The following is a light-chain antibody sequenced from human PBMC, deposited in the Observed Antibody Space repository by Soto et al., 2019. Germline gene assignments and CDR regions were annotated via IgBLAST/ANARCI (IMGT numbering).Light chain of an antibody. CDR1: SSDVGGYNY. V-gene: IGLV2-14*01. Sequence: QSALTQPASVSGSPGRSITISCTGTSSDVGGYNYVSWYQQHPGKAPKLMIYDVSNRPSGVSNRFSGSKSGNTASLTISGLQAEDEADYYCSSYTSSSVWVFGGGTKLTVL. CDR3: SSYTSSSVWV. J-gene: IGLJ3*02. CDR2: DVS.